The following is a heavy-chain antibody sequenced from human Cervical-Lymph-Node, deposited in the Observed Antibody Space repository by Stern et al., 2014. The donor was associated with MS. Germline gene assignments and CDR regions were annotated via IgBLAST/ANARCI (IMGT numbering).Heavy chain of an antibody. V-gene: IGHV1-2*02. CDR1: GYSFTGYY. D-gene: IGHD2-15*01. Sequence: VQLVQSGAEVKKPGASVKVSCKASGYSFTGYYIHWLRQAPGQGLERMGWIKPDNGGTNYAQKFQGRVTVTRDTSISTAFLEVSRLTSDDTAVYYCAREQYSTQAPGAFDYWGPGTLVTVSS. CDR3: AREQYSTQAPGAFDY. J-gene: IGHJ4*02. CDR2: IKPDNGGT.